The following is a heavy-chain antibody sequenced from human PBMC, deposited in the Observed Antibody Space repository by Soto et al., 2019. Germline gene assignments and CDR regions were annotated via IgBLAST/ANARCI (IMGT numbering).Heavy chain of an antibody. CDR3: AAQYAAFTPLDE. V-gene: IGHV4-39*01. CDR1: GGSITNTNYA. J-gene: IGHJ4*02. Sequence: QLQLQESGPGLVKPSETLSLTCTVSGGSITNTNYAWGWVRQPPGKGLEWLGSIYDRGSTYYNPPPTSRITLSVDTSKIQFSLTVSSVTAADTAVYYWAAQYAAFTPLDEWGQGELVTVSS. CDR2: IYDRGST. D-gene: IGHD2-15*01.